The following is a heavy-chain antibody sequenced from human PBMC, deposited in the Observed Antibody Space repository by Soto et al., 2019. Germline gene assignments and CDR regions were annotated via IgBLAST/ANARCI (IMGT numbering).Heavy chain of an antibody. CDR3: ARSYDSSGRPRHYFDY. D-gene: IGHD3-22*01. J-gene: IGHJ4*02. CDR1: GGSFSGYY. Sequence: ETLSLTCAVYGGSFSGYYWSWIRQPPGKGLEWIGYIYDSGSTKYNPSLKSRVTISLDTSKNQFSLKLSSVTAADTAVYYCARSYDSSGRPRHYFDYWGQGALVTV. CDR2: IYDSGST. V-gene: IGHV4-59*01.